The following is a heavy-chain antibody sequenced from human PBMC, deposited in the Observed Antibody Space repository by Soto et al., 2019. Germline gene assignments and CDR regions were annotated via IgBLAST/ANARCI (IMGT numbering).Heavy chain of an antibody. CDR1: GITVSSYY. J-gene: IGHJ4*02. V-gene: IGHV3-53*01. D-gene: IGHD3-22*01. CDR3: ARIPYDNSGTIFDY. Sequence: GSLRLSCAVSGITVSSYYMSWVRQAAGKGLEWVSVIYAGTITYYADSVKGRFTIYRDNSKNTLNLEMNSLRVEDTAVYYCARIPYDNSGTIFDYWGQGTLVTVSS. CDR2: IYAGTIT.